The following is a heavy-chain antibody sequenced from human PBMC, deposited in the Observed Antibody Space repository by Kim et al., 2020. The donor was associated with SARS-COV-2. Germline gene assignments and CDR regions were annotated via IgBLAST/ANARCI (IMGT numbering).Heavy chain of an antibody. V-gene: IGHV3-64D*06. Sequence: GGSLRLSCSASGFTFSSYAMHWVRQAPGKGLEYVSAISSNGGSTYYADSVKGRFTISRDNSKNTLYLQMSSLRAEDTAVYYCVKDIEPVKPYSSSWSQGGAFDTSGPGKIGTVSS. CDR1: GFTFSSYA. CDR3: VKDIEPVKPYSSSWSQGGAFDT. CDR2: ISSNGGST. D-gene: IGHD6-13*01. J-gene: IGHJ3*02.